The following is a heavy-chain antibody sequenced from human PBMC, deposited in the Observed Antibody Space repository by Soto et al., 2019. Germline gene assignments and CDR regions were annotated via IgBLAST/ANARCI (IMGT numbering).Heavy chain of an antibody. V-gene: IGHV4-39*01. CDR3: ARGRDSSGWANYYYYYYMDV. CDR1: GGSISSSSYY. CDR2: IYYSGST. J-gene: IGHJ6*03. Sequence: QLQLQESGPGLVKPSETLSLTCTVSGGSISSSSYYWGWIRQPPGKGLEWIGSIYYSGSTYYNPSLKSRVTISVDTSKNQFSLKLSSVTAADTAVYYCARGRDSSGWANYYYYYYMDVWGKGTTVTVSS. D-gene: IGHD6-19*01.